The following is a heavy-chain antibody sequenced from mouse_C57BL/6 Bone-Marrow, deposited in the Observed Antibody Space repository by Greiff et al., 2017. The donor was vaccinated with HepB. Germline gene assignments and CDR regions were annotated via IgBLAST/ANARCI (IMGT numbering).Heavy chain of an antibody. D-gene: IGHD2-5*01. CDR1: GYTFTDYE. CDR3: TRGEAYSNYEGFDY. J-gene: IGHJ2*01. CDR2: IDPETGGT. V-gene: IGHV1-15*01. Sequence: VQLQQSGAELVRPGASVTLSCKASGYTFTDYEMHWVKQTPVHGLEWIGAIDPETGGTAYNQKFKGKAILTADKSSSTAYMERRSLTSEDSAVYYCTRGEAYSNYEGFDYWGQGTTLTVSS.